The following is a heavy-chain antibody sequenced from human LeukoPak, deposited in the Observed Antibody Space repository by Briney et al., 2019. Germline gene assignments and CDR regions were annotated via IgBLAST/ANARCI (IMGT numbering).Heavy chain of an antibody. Sequence: SQTLSLTCAISGDSVSRDSIAWNWIRQSPSRGLEWLGRTYYKSAWYNDYAVHMKSRITISPDTSKNQFSLQLNSVTPDDTAVYYCARGTGWPRFDYWGQGILVTVSS. CDR3: ARGTGWPRFDY. D-gene: IGHD6-19*01. CDR1: GDSVSRDSIA. V-gene: IGHV6-1*01. J-gene: IGHJ4*02. CDR2: TYYKSAWYN.